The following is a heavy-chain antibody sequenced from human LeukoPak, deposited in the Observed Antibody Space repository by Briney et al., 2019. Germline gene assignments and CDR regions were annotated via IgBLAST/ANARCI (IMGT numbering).Heavy chain of an antibody. J-gene: IGHJ4*02. Sequence: GGSLRLSCAGSGITFSTYWMHWVRQAPGKGLVWVSRINSEGSTISYADSVKGRFTISSDNSKNTLYLQMNSLRVEDTAVYYCARVRSDSRGWYEFDYWGQGTLVTVSS. V-gene: IGHV3-74*01. CDR2: INSEGSTI. CDR1: GITFSTYW. CDR3: ARVRSDSRGWYEFDY. D-gene: IGHD6-19*01.